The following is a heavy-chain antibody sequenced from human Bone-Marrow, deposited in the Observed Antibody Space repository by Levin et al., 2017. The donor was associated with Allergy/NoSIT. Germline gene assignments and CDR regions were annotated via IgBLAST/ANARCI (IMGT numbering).Heavy chain of an antibody. CDR1: GFSFSNYV. J-gene: IGHJ3*02. V-gene: IGHV3-23*01. CDR3: AKDSGWSAGGFDAFDI. Sequence: GGSLRLSCVASGFSFSNYVMSWVRQAPGKGLEWVAGIRNRGDYTWYADSVEGRFTVSRDNSKNTLYLQMNSVRAEDTAVYYCAKDSGWSAGGFDAFDIWGQGTMVTVSS. CDR2: IRNRGDYT. D-gene: IGHD6-19*01.